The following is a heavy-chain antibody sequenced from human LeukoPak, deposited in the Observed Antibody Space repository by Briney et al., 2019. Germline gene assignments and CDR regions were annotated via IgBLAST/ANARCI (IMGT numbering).Heavy chain of an antibody. CDR3: ASTGEDSSGYFD. J-gene: IGHJ4*02. D-gene: IGHD3-22*01. CDR1: GGSISSSNW. CDR2: IYHSGST. Sequence: PSETLSLTCAVSGGSISSSNWWSWVRQPPGKGLEWIGEIYHSGSTNYNPSLKSRVTISVDKSKNQFSLKLSSVTAADTAVYYCASTGEDSSGYFDWGQGTLVTVSS. V-gene: IGHV4-4*02.